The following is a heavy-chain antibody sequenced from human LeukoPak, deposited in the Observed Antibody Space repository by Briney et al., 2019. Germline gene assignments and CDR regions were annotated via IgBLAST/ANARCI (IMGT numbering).Heavy chain of an antibody. Sequence: GLCERLSQGACGHMYSVHYIVWVRRASRRGWEWGGRRRKKCSRYTTEYAAWVGRSFHIPRDDSELSLYLQMNSLRTEDTAVYDCGRIAINANNGIDVWGQGTTVTVSS. CDR2: RRKKCSRYTT. CDR3: GRIAINANNGIDV. D-gene: IGHD1/OR15-1a*01. J-gene: IGHJ6*02. V-gene: IGHV3-72*01. CDR1: GHMYSVHY.